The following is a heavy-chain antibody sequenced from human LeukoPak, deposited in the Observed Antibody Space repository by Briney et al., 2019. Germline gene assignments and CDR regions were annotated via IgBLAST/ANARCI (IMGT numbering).Heavy chain of an antibody. J-gene: IGHJ4*02. D-gene: IGHD2-21*02. V-gene: IGHV3-23*01. CDR3: AKALEVTAIFDY. CDR1: GFNISSYA. CDR2: ISGSGGST. Sequence: GGSLTLSCAASGFNISSYAMSWVRPAPGKGLEWVSAISGSGGSTYYADSVKGRFTISRDNSKNTLYLQMNSLRAEDTAVYYCAKALEVTAIFDYWGQGTLVTVSS.